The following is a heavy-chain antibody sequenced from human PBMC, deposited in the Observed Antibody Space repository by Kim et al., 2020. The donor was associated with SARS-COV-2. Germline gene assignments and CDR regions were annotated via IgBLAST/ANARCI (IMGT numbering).Heavy chain of an antibody. CDR2: IYYSGST. D-gene: IGHD3-16*01. CDR3: ARSETPGLPGGNFDY. V-gene: IGHV4-59*01. Sequence: SETLSLTCTVSGGSISSYYWSWIRQPPGKGLEWIGYIYYSGSTNYNPSLKSRVTISVDTSKNQFSLKLSSVTAADTAVYYCARSETPGLPGGNFDYWGQGTLVTVSS. CDR1: GGSISSYY. J-gene: IGHJ4*02.